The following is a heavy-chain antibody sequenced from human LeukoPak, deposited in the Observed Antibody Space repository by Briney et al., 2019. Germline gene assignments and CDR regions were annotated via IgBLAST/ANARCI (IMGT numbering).Heavy chain of an antibody. D-gene: IGHD6-19*01. Sequence: GGSLRLSCAASGFTFSSYWTSWVRQAPGKGLEWVANIKQDGSEKYYVDSVKGRFTVSRDNAKNSLYLQMNSLRAEDTAVYYCARDVAAPGDYRGQGTLVTVSS. CDR1: GFTFSSYW. J-gene: IGHJ4*02. CDR2: IKQDGSEK. CDR3: ARDVAAPGDY. V-gene: IGHV3-7*03.